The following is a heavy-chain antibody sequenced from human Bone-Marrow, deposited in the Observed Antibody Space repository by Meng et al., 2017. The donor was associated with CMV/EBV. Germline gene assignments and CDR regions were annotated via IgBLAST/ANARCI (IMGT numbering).Heavy chain of an antibody. Sequence: SETLSLTCTVSGGSISSYYWSWIRKPPGKGLEWIAYIYYSGSTNHNHSLKSRVTTSVDTSKNQFCLKLSSVIAADTGVYYWARRKVPGSNLGWFDPWGQGTLVTVSS. J-gene: IGHJ5*02. V-gene: IGHV4-59*01. CDR2: IYYSGST. D-gene: IGHD4-11*01. CDR1: GGSISSYY. CDR3: ARRKVPGSNLGWFDP.